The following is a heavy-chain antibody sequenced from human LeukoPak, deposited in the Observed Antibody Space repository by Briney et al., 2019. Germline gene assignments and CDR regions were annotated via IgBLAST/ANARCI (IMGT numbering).Heavy chain of an antibody. CDR2: IKEDGSEN. Sequence: GGSLRLSCAASGFTFSNHWMNWVRQAPGKGLEWVANIKEDGSENDYVDSGRGRFNISRDNAKNSLYLQMSSLRAEDTAVYFCVRDCIGGEEYWGQGTLVTVSS. V-gene: IGHV3-7*01. CDR1: GFTFSNHW. CDR3: VRDCIGGEEY. J-gene: IGHJ4*02. D-gene: IGHD3-16*01.